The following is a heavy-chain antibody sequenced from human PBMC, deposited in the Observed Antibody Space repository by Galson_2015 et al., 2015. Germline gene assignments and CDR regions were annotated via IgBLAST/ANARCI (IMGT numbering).Heavy chain of an antibody. CDR2: ISYDGSNK. Sequence: SLRLSCAASGFTFSSYAMHWVRQAPGKGLEWVAVISYDGSNKYYADSVKGRFTISRDNSKNTLYLQMNSLRAEDTAVYYCARGYQRIAVAGTSSSWGNWFDPWGQGTLVTVSS. V-gene: IGHV3-30-3*01. D-gene: IGHD6-19*01. J-gene: IGHJ5*02. CDR1: GFTFSSYA. CDR3: ARGYQRIAVAGTSSSWGNWFDP.